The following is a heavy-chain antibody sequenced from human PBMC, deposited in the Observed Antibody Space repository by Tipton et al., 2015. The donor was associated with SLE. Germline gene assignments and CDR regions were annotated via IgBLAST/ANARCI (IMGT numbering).Heavy chain of an antibody. D-gene: IGHD2-21*01. CDR1: GGSISSYY. CDR2: IYYSGST. V-gene: IGHV4-59*12. Sequence: GLVKPSETLSLTCTVSGGSISSYYWSWIRQPPGKGLEWIGYIYYSGSTNYNPSLKSRVTISVDTSKNQFSLKLSSVTPEDTAVYYCAREAEGEGAFDIWGQGTMVTVSS. CDR3: AREAEGEGAFDI. J-gene: IGHJ3*02.